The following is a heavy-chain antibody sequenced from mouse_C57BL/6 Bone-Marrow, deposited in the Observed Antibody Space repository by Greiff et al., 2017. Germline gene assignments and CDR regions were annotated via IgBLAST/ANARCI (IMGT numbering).Heavy chain of an antibody. J-gene: IGHJ2*01. V-gene: IGHV1-19*01. CDR3: ARLCDYYFDY. D-gene: IGHD2-4*01. Sequence: EVQLQQSGPVLVKPGASVKMSCKASGYTFTDYYMNWVKQSHGKSLEWIGVINPYNGGTSYNQKFKGKATLTVDKSSSTAYMELNSLTSEDSAVYYCARLCDYYFDYWGQGTTLTVSS. CDR2: INPYNGGT. CDR1: GYTFTDYY.